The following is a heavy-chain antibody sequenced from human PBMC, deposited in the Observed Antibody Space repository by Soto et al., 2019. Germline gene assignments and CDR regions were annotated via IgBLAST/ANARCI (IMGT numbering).Heavy chain of an antibody. Sequence: PSETLSLTCTVSGGSISSYYWSWIRQPPGKGLEWIGYIYYSGSTNYNPSLKSRVTISVDTSKNQFSLKLSSVTAADTAVYYCARDSYYGSGRPLGFDPWGQGTLVTVSS. V-gene: IGHV4-59*01. D-gene: IGHD3-10*01. J-gene: IGHJ5*02. CDR3: ARDSYYGSGRPLGFDP. CDR2: IYYSGST. CDR1: GGSISSYY.